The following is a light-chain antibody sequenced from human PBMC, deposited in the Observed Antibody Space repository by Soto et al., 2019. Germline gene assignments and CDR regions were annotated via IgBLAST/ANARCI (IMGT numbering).Light chain of an antibody. V-gene: IGLV1-44*01. J-gene: IGLJ1*01. Sequence: QSVLTQPPSASGTPGQRVTISCSGSSSSIGSYSVNWFQQLPGTAPKLLIYINNQRPSGVPDRFSGSKSGTSASLAISGLQSEDEADYYCAAWDDSLNGYGFGTGTKVTVL. CDR1: SSSIGSYS. CDR3: AAWDDSLNGYG. CDR2: INN.